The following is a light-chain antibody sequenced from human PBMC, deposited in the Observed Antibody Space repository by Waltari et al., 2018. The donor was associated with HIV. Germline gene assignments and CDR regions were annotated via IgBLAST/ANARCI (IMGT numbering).Light chain of an antibody. Sequence: QSALTQPASVSGSPGQSITISCTGTSRDIGGYDHVCWYQQHPGRAPRPKIYDVSKRPSGVSDRFSGSKSGNTASLTISGLQTEDEADYYCSSFTSGTTWVFGGGTKVTVL. CDR1: SRDIGGYDH. CDR3: SSFTSGTTWV. CDR2: DVS. J-gene: IGLJ3*02. V-gene: IGLV2-14*03.